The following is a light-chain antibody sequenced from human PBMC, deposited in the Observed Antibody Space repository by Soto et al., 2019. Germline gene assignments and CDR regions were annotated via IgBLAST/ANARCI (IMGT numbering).Light chain of an antibody. CDR1: RYIRSD. CDR2: TAS. V-gene: IGKV1-6*01. Sequence: IPMTQSPSSLSASVGDRVTITCRASRYIRSDLSWYQQRPGQAPKVLIYTASSLQSGVPSRFSGSGSGTDFTLTISSLQPEDCATYYCLQDYNYPWTFGQGTKVEIK. CDR3: LQDYNYPWT. J-gene: IGKJ1*01.